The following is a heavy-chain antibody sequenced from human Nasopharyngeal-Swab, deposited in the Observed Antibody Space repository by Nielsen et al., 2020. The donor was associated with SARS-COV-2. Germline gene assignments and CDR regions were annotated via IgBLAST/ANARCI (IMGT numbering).Heavy chain of an antibody. Sequence: GESLKISCKGSGYRFTSYWISWVRQMPGKGLEWMGRIDPSDSYSNYSPSFQGHVTISADKSISTAYLQWSSLKASDTAMYYCAYYGDYTDAFDVWGQGTMVTVSS. CDR3: AYYGDYTDAFDV. J-gene: IGHJ3*01. CDR1: GYRFTSYW. CDR2: IDPSDSYS. D-gene: IGHD4-17*01. V-gene: IGHV5-10-1*01.